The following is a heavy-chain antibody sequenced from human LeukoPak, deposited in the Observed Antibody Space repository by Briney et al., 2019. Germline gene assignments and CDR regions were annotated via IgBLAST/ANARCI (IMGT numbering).Heavy chain of an antibody. Sequence: ASVKVSCKATGYTFTSHGLSWARQAPGQGLEWMGWISAYNGSTKYAQKLQGRVTMTTDTSTGTAYMELRSLRPDDTAVYYCARDLTSNVAVTEYHYYAMDVWGQGTTVAVSS. D-gene: IGHD6-19*01. CDR3: ARDLTSNVAVTEYHYYAMDV. J-gene: IGHJ6*02. CDR1: GYTFTSHG. CDR2: ISAYNGST. V-gene: IGHV1-18*01.